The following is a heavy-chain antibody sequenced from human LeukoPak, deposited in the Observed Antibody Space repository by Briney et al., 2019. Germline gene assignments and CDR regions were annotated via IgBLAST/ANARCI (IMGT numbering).Heavy chain of an antibody. Sequence: PGGSLRLSCAASGFTFSSYAMHWVRQAPGKGLEWVAVISYDGSNKYYADSVKGRFTISRDNSKNTLYLQMNSLRAEDTAVYYCARDSCSGGICYATFDIWGQGTMVTVSS. CDR2: ISYDGSNK. CDR1: GFTFSSYA. CDR3: ARDSCSGGICYATFDI. D-gene: IGHD2-15*01. J-gene: IGHJ3*02. V-gene: IGHV3-30-3*01.